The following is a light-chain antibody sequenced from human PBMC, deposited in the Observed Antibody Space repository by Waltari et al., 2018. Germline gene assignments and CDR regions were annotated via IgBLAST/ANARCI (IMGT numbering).Light chain of an antibody. CDR2: KAN. CDR3: ALYMGSGIWV. V-gene: IGLV8-61*01. J-gene: IGLJ3*02. Sequence: QTVVTQEPSLSVSPGGTVTLTCALSSGSVSTTSYATWYHQTPGQAPRTLVYKANARSSGVPDRFSGSILGNTAALTITGAQADDESDYYCALYMGSGIWVFGGGTKLTVL. CDR1: SGSVSTTSY.